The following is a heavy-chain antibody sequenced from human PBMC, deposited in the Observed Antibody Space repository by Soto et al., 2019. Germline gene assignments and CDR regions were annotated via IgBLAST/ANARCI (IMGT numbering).Heavy chain of an antibody. J-gene: IGHJ5*02. V-gene: IGHV3-48*01. CDR1: GFTFSNYN. Sequence: EVQLVESGGGLVQPGGSLRLSCAASGFTFSNYNMNWVRQAPGKGLEWVSYISSSSTIYYADSVKGRFTISRDNAKISLYLQMNSLRAEDTAVYYCAREGDSSGWYNWFDPWGQGTLVTVSS. CDR3: AREGDSSGWYNWFDP. D-gene: IGHD3-22*01. CDR2: ISSSSTI.